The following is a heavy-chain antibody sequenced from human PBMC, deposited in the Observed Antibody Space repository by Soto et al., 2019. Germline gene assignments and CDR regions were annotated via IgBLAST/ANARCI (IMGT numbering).Heavy chain of an antibody. J-gene: IGHJ4*02. D-gene: IGHD3-22*01. CDR2: ISINGGST. CDR1: RGAFGDYW. Sequence: PGGSLRLSCAASRGAFGDYWVHWVRQAPRKGLEYVSSISINGGSTHYADSVKGRFTISRDNSKNTQYLQMRSLRADDTALYYCVKGEYYYDSSGYYPFDYWGQGTLVTVSS. V-gene: IGHV3-64D*06. CDR3: VKGEYYYDSSGYYPFDY.